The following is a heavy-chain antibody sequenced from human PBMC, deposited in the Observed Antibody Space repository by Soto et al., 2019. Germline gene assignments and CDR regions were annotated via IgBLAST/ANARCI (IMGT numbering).Heavy chain of an antibody. D-gene: IGHD3-16*01. CDR1: GGSISSGGYY. CDR2: IYYSGST. Sequence: SETLSLTCTVSGGSISSGGYYWSWIRQHPGKGLEWIGYIYYSGSTYCNPSLKSRVTISVDTSKNQFSLKLSSVTAADTAVYYCARGYYDYVWGSYFGYGRYFDLWGRGTLVTVSS. CDR3: ARGYYDYVWGSYFGYGRYFDL. J-gene: IGHJ2*01. V-gene: IGHV4-31*03.